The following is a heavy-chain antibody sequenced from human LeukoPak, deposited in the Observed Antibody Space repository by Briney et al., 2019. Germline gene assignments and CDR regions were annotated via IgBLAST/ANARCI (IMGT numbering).Heavy chain of an antibody. CDR3: ARVDSSGYFDY. CDR1: GFTFSSYW. D-gene: IGHD3-22*01. CDR2: IKQDGSEK. Sequence: PGGSLRLSCAASGFTFSSYWMSWVRQAPGKGLEWVAKIKQDGSEKYYVDSVKGRLTISRDNGKNTLYLQMDTLRAEDTAVYYCARVDSSGYFDYWGQGTLVTVSS. V-gene: IGHV3-7*01. J-gene: IGHJ4*02.